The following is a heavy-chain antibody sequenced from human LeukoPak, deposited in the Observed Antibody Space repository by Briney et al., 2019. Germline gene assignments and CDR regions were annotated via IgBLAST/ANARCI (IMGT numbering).Heavy chain of an antibody. D-gene: IGHD5-12*01. CDR2: IGTAGDT. Sequence: GGSLRLSCAASGFIFSNYDMYWVRQATGKGLEWVSAIGTAGDTYYPGSVKGRFTISRENAKNSFYLQMNNLRAGDTAVYYCARTGGSSGSDGFDVWGQGTMVTVSS. CDR1: GFIFSNYD. V-gene: IGHV3-13*01. J-gene: IGHJ3*01. CDR3: ARTGGSSGSDGFDV.